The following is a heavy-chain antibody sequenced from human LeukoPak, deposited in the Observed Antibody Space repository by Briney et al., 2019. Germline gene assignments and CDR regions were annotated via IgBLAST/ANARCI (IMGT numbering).Heavy chain of an antibody. J-gene: IGHJ3*02. Sequence: GGSLRLSCAASGFTFSDYYMDWVRQAPGKGLEWIGRIRNKAKGYTTDYAASVKGRFTMSRDDFKNTLYLQMNSLKTEDTAVYFCARNFYYGSSSSGHAFDIWGQGTMVTVSS. CDR2: IRNKAKGYTT. D-gene: IGHD3-22*01. CDR1: GFTFSDYY. CDR3: ARNFYYGSSSSGHAFDI. V-gene: IGHV3-72*01.